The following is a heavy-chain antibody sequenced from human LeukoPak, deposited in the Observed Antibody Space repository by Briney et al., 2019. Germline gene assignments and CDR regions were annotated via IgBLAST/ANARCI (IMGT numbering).Heavy chain of an antibody. Sequence: GGSLRLSCAASGFTFDDYAMHWVRQAPGKGLELVSLISWDGGSTYYADSVKGRFTISRDNSKNSLYLQMNSLRAEDTALYYCAKDMWDIVVVPAALPHNYYYYMDVWGKGTTVTVSS. J-gene: IGHJ6*03. D-gene: IGHD2-2*02. V-gene: IGHV3-43D*03. CDR3: AKDMWDIVVVPAALPHNYYYYMDV. CDR2: ISWDGGST. CDR1: GFTFDDYA.